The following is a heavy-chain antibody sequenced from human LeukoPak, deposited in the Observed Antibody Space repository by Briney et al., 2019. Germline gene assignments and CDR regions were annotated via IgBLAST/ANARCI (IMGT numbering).Heavy chain of an antibody. Sequence: GRSLRLSCAASGFTFSSYSMNWVRQAPGKGLEWVSSISSSSSYIYYADSVKGRFTISRDNAKNSLYLQMNSLRAEDTAVYYCARITTGTTFDYWGQGTLVTVSS. CDR1: GFTFSSYS. CDR3: ARITTGTTFDY. J-gene: IGHJ4*02. D-gene: IGHD1-1*01. CDR2: ISSSSSYI. V-gene: IGHV3-21*01.